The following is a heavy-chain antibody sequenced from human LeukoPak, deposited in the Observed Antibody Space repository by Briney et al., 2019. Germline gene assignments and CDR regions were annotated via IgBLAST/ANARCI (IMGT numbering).Heavy chain of an antibody. Sequence: GGSLRLSCAVSGFTFENYRMRGVRQARGRGGEGGSSVNADGVNTYYPDSLNGRFPISRDHSKSTLILQMNSLSVADTPLYYCTKRVKYRGTSDHFADWGQGTLVTVSS. CDR3: TKRVKYRGTSDHFAD. D-gene: IGHD3-16*02. CDR1: GFTFENYR. V-gene: IGHV3-23*01. CDR2: VNADGVNT. J-gene: IGHJ4*02.